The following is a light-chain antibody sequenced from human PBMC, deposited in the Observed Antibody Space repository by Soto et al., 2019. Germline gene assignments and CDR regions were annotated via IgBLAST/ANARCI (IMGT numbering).Light chain of an antibody. CDR3: QSYDSSLSGYV. V-gene: IGLV1-40*01. CDR2: GNS. Sequence: QPVLTQPPSVSGAPGQRVTISCTGSSSNIGAGYDVHWYQQLPGTATKLLIYGNSNRPSGVPDRFSGSKSGTSASLAITGLQAEDEADYYCQSYDSSLSGYVFGTGTKVTVL. CDR1: SSNIGAGYD. J-gene: IGLJ1*01.